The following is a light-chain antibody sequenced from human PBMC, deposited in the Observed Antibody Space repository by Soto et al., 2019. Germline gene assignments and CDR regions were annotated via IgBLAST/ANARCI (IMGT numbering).Light chain of an antibody. CDR2: GAS. Sequence: EIVLTQSPGTLSLSPGERATLSCRASQSVSSSYLAWYQQKPGQAPRLLIHGASSRATGIPDRLSGSGSGTDFTLTISRVEPEDFAVYYCQHCQPYGDSTPLTFGGGTKVDIK. J-gene: IGKJ4*01. CDR1: QSVSSSY. V-gene: IGKV3-20*01. CDR3: QHCQPYGDSTPLT.